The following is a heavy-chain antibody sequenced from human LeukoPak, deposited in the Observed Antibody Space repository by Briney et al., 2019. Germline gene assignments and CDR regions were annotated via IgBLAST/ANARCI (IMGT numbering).Heavy chain of an antibody. CDR2: IKTKTDGGTT. CDR1: GFTFSNAC. D-gene: IGHD4-11*01. Sequence: PGGSLRLSCAASGFTFSNACMNWVRQSPGKGLEWVGRIKTKTDGGTTDYAAPVKGRFSISRDDSADTLYLQMNSLKTEDTAVYYCTADVFKSGYSDSQTFDYWGQGTLVTVSS. CDR3: TADVFKSGYSDSQTFDY. J-gene: IGHJ4*02. V-gene: IGHV3-15*01.